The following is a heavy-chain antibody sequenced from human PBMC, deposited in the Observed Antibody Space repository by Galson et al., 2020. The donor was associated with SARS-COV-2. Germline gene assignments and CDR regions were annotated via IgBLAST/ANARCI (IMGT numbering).Heavy chain of an antibody. CDR1: GVSVGCGAYF. CDR2: IYFSGSS. CDR3: ARGGNPDY. V-gene: IGHV4-30-4*01. D-gene: IGHD4-4*01. J-gene: IGHJ4*02. Sequence: SQTLSLTCAVSGVSVGCGAYFWSWIRPFPGKGLEWIGWIYFSGSSSYNPSLRSRVTMSVDTYKNQFSLKLSSVTAADTAVYYCARGGNPDYWGQGALVTVSS.